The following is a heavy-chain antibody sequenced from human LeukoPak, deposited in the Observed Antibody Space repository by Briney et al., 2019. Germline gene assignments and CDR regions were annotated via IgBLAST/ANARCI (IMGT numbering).Heavy chain of an antibody. D-gene: IGHD3-22*01. V-gene: IGHV4-38-2*02. Sequence: SETLSLTCTVSGYSISSGYYWAWIRQPPGKGLEWIGSISHSGSSYYNLSLKSRVTISVDTSKNQFSLKLSSVTAADTAVYYCARPPHYYDSSGYYSGTFDIWGQGTLVTVSS. CDR1: GYSISSGYY. J-gene: IGHJ4*02. CDR3: ARPPHYYDSSGYYSGTFDI. CDR2: ISHSGSS.